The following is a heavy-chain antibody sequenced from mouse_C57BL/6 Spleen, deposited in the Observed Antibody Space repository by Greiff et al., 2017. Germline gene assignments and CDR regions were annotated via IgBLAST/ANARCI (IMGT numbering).Heavy chain of an antibody. V-gene: IGHV1-59*01. CDR2: IDPSDSYT. Sequence: QVQLQQPGAELVRPGTSVKLSCKASGYTFTSYWMHWVKQRPGQGLEWIGVIDPSDSYTNYNQKFKGKATLTVDTSSSTAYMQLSSLTSEDSAVYYCAVDRGYFGYWGQGTTLTVSS. D-gene: IGHD2-14*01. CDR3: AVDRGYFGY. CDR1: GYTFTSYW. J-gene: IGHJ2*01.